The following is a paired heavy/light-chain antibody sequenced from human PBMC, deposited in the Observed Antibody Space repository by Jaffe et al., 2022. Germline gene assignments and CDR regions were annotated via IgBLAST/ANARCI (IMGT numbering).Light chain of an antibody. V-gene: IGKV4-1*01. CDR3: QQYYNTLALT. CDR1: QSVLYNSNNKNY. J-gene: IGKJ4*01. Sequence: DIAMTQSPDSLAVSLGERATINCKSSQSVLYNSNNKNYLAWYQQKPGQPPKLLIYWASTRASGVPERFSGSGSGTDFTLTISSLQAEDVAVYYCQQYYNTLALTFGGGTKVEIK. CDR2: WAS.
Heavy chain of an antibody. CDR2: IQNDGSNK. J-gene: IGHJ4*02. D-gene: IGHD3-16*01. Sequence: QVQLVESGGGVVQPGGSLRLSCAASGFTFSTYGMHWVRQAPGKGLEWVAFIQNDGSNKYYADSVNGRFTISRDISKNTLYLQMNSLRAEDTALYYCAKDIRGGHYFFDYWGQGTLVTVSS. CDR1: GFTFSTYG. CDR3: AKDIRGGHYFFDY. V-gene: IGHV3-30*02.